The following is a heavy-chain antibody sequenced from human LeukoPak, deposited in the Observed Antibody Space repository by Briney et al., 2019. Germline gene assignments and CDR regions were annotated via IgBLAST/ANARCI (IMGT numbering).Heavy chain of an antibody. Sequence: GGSLRLSCAASGFTFSDYYMSWIRQAPGKGLEWVANIKQDGSEKYYVDSVKGRFTISRDNAKNSLYLQMNSLRAEDTAVYYCARGVRGLLYYYYYMDVWGKGTAVTISS. J-gene: IGHJ6*03. D-gene: IGHD1-26*01. CDR2: IKQDGSEK. V-gene: IGHV3-7*01. CDR3: ARGVRGLLYYYYYMDV. CDR1: GFTFSDYY.